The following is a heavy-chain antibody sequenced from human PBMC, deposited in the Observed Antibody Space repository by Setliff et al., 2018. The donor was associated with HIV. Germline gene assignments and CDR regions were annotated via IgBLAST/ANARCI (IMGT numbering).Heavy chain of an antibody. CDR1: GGSISSYY. V-gene: IGHV4-4*08. CDR2: IYTSGIT. CDR3: ARDRRGYYYGSGSCYMDV. Sequence: PSETLSLTCTVSGGSISSYYWSRIRQPPGKGLEWIGYIYTSGITDYNPSLKSRVTISGDTSKNQFSLKLSSVTAADTAVYYCARDRRGYYYGSGSCYMDVWGTGTTVTVSS. J-gene: IGHJ6*03. D-gene: IGHD3-10*01.